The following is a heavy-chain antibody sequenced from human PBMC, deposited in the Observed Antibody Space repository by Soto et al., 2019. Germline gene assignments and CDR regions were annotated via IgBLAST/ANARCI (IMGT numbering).Heavy chain of an antibody. J-gene: IGHJ4*02. D-gene: IGHD6-19*01. CDR1: GYSFTSYW. V-gene: IGHV5-10-1*04. CDR3: ARRSSGWYNLDY. Sequence: PGESLKISCKGSGYSFTSYWISWVRQMPGKGLEWMGRIDPSDSYTNYSPSFQGQVTISADKSISTAYLQWSSLKASDTAMYYCARRSSGWYNLDYWGQGTLVTVSS. CDR2: IDPSDSYT.